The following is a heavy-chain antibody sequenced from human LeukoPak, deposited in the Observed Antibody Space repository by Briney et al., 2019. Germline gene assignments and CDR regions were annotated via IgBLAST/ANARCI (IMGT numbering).Heavy chain of an antibody. CDR2: IYYSGST. Sequence: TSETLSLTCTVSGGSISSSSYYWGWIRQPPGKGLEWIGSIYYSGSTYYNPSPKSRVTISVDTSKNQFSLKLSSVTAADTAVYYCARGLYSSGWYSFFDYWGQGTLVTVSS. V-gene: IGHV4-39*01. CDR1: GGSISSSSYY. J-gene: IGHJ4*02. D-gene: IGHD6-19*01. CDR3: ARGLYSSGWYSFFDY.